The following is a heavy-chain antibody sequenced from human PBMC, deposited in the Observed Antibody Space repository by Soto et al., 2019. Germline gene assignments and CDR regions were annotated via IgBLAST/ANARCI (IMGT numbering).Heavy chain of an antibody. D-gene: IGHD1-26*01. CDR3: ARDRDSGSYHHYYYYYYGMDV. Sequence: SVKVSCKASGGTFSSYAISWVRQAPGQGLEWMGGIIPIFGTANYAQKFQGSVTNTADESTSTAYMELSSLRSEDTAVYYCARDRDSGSYHHYYYYYYGMDVWGQGTTVTVSS. CDR1: GGTFSSYA. CDR2: IIPIFGTA. J-gene: IGHJ6*02. V-gene: IGHV1-69*13.